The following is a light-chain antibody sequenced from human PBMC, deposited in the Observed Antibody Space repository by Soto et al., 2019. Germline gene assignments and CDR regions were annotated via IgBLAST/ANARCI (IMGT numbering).Light chain of an antibody. V-gene: IGKV1-12*01. CDR1: QSVSSN. CDR3: QQANILPFT. Sequence: MTQSPATLSVSPGERATLSCRASQSVSSNLAWYQQKPGKAPDLLIYAASRLHSGVPSRFSGSGSGTDFTLTISSLQPEDFATYFCQQANILPFTFGPGTKVDVK. J-gene: IGKJ3*01. CDR2: AAS.